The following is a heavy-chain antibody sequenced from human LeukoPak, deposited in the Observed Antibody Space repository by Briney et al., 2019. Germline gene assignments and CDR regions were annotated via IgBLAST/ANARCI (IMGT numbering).Heavy chain of an antibody. D-gene: IGHD2-2*01. V-gene: IGHV3-30*03. J-gene: IGHJ4*02. CDR1: GFTFSYYG. CDR2: ISYDGNYK. Sequence: GGSLRLSCAASGFTFSYYGMHWVRQAPGKGLDWVAVISYDGNYKYYADSAKGRFTISRDNSKNTVYLQLNSLRAEETAVYYCARDLTPALFDYWGQGTLVTVSS. CDR3: ARDLTPALFDY.